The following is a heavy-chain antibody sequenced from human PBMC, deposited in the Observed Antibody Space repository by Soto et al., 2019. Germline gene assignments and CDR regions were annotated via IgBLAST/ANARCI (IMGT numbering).Heavy chain of an antibody. CDR1: GFTFSSYG. Sequence: GGSLRLCCAASGFTFSSYGMHWVRQAPGKGLEWVAVIGYDGSNKYYADSVKGRFTISRDNSKNTLYLQMNSLRAEDTAVYYCARGLLGYCSITSCYPGIVATTLPDYWGQGTLVTVSS. V-gene: IGHV3-33*01. CDR2: IGYDGSNK. J-gene: IGHJ4*02. D-gene: IGHD2-2*01. CDR3: ARGLLGYCSITSCYPGIVATTLPDY.